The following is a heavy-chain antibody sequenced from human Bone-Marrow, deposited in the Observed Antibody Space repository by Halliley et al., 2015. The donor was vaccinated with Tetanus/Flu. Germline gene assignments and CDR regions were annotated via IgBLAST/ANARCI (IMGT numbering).Heavy chain of an antibody. CDR3: ARGLVVSWGFGEILSKTFYVMDG. V-gene: IGHV4-34*01. CDR2: INHSGST. D-gene: IGHD3-10*01. CDR1: GGSLSGYN. Sequence: TLSLTCGVSGGSLSGYNWIWIRQPPGKGLEWIGEINHSGSTDYDPSLQSRVTISIDTSKNQSAPKLTSVIAADTAIYYCARGLVVSWGFGEILSKTFYVMDGWGQGATVTLSS. J-gene: IGHJ6*02.